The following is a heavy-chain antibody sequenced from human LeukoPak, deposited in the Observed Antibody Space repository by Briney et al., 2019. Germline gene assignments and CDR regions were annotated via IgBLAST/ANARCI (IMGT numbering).Heavy chain of an antibody. CDR1: GGSISSYY. CDR2: IYYSGST. CDR3: ARETSYSPHYFDY. V-gene: IGHV4-59*01. D-gene: IGHD1-26*01. Sequence: PSETLSLTCTVSGGSISSYYWSWIRQPPGKGLEWIGYIYYSGSTNYNPSLKSRVTISVDTSKNQFSLKLSSVTAADTAVYYCARETSYSPHYFDYWGQGTLVTVSS. J-gene: IGHJ4*02.